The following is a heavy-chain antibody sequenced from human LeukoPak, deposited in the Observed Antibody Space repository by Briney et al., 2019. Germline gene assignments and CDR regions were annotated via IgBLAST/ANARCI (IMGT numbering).Heavy chain of an antibody. Sequence: GRSLRLSCAASGFTLSDSPMHWVRQAAGKGLEWVGRIRTRAESYATAYAASVTGRFTISRDDSKDTAYLQMNSLKIEDTAVYFCSRQKVGSSTFDYWGQGTLVTVSS. J-gene: IGHJ4*02. CDR1: GFTLSDSP. D-gene: IGHD1-26*01. CDR3: SRQKVGSSTFDY. CDR2: IRTRAESYAT. V-gene: IGHV3-73*01.